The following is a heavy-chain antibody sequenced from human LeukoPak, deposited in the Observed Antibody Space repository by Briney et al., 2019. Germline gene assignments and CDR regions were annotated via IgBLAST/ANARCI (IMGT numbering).Heavy chain of an antibody. V-gene: IGHV3-9*01. Sequence: GGSLRLSCAASGFTFDDYAMHWVRQAPGKGLEWVSGISWNSGSIGYADSVKGRFTISRDNAKNSLYLQMNSLRAEDTAVYYCARHPAGSYYVDYWGQGTLVTVSS. CDR2: ISWNSGSI. J-gene: IGHJ4*02. D-gene: IGHD3-10*01. CDR1: GFTFDDYA. CDR3: ARHPAGSYYVDY.